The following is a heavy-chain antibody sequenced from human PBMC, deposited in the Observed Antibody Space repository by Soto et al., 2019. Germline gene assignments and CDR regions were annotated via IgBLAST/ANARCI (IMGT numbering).Heavy chain of an antibody. J-gene: IGHJ5*02. D-gene: IGHD6-19*01. CDR2: ISGSGGST. CDR1: GFTFSSYA. CDR3: SHELAVAGTGQPLTSVS. Sequence: GGSLRLSCAASGFTFSSYAMSWVRQAPGKGLEWVSAISGSGGSTYYADSVKGRFTISTDNSKNTLYLQMNSLRAEDTAVYYCSHELAVAGTGQPLTSVSWGQGSLVTVSS. V-gene: IGHV3-23*01.